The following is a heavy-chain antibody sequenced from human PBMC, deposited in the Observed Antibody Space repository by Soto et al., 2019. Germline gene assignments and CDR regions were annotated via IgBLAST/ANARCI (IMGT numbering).Heavy chain of an antibody. J-gene: IGHJ4*02. Sequence: GGSLRLSCAASGFTFSSYGMHWVRQAPGKGLEWVAVISYDGSNKYYADSVKGRFTISRDNSKNTLYLQMNSLRAEDTAVYYCAKDFFPGGDYYFDYWGQGTLVTVSS. CDR3: AKDFFPGGDYYFDY. CDR1: GFTFSSYG. V-gene: IGHV3-30*18. D-gene: IGHD2-21*02. CDR2: ISYDGSNK.